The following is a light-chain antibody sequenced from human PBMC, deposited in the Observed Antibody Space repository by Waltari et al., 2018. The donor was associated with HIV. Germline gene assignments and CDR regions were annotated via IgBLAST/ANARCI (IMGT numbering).Light chain of an antibody. CDR3: QVWDSTSDHVV. Sequence: SYVLTQPPSASLPPGKTANITCDGKDIGYKSVHWYKQKPGQAPVLVIFYDSDRPSGIAQRFSGSNSGNTATLTITRVGAGDEADYYCQVWDSTSDHVVFGGGTTLTVL. CDR1: DIGYKS. CDR2: YDS. J-gene: IGLJ3*02. V-gene: IGLV3-21*04.